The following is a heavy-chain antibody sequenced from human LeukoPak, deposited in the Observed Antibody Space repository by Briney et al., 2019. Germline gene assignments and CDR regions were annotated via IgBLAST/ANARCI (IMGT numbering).Heavy chain of an antibody. CDR2: ISYDGSNK. CDR3: VKTWLMLRGLMSRSY. CDR1: GFTFSSYG. V-gene: IGHV3-30*18. D-gene: IGHD3-10*01. J-gene: IGHJ4*02. Sequence: GRSLRLSCAASGFTFSSYGMHWVRQAPGKGLEWVVVISYDGSNKYYADSVKGRFTISRDNSKNTLYLQMNGLRAEDTAVYYCVKTWLMLRGLMSRSYWGQGALVTVSS.